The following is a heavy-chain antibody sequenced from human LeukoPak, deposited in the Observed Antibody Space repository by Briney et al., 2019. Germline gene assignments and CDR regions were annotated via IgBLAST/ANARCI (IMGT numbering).Heavy chain of an antibody. D-gene: IGHD5-18*01. CDR3: ARLYSGGYGLDNDY. CDR1: GGSFSGYY. J-gene: IGHJ4*02. V-gene: IGHV4-59*01. Sequence: SETLSLTCAVYGGSFSGYYWSWIRQPPGKGLEWIGYIYYSGSTNYNPSLKSRVTISVDTSKNQFSLKLSSVTAADTAVYYCARLYSGGYGLDNDYWGQGTLVTVSS. CDR2: IYYSGST.